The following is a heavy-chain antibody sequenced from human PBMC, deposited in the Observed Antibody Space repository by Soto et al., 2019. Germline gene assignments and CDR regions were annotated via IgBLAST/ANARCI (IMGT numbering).Heavy chain of an antibody. J-gene: IGHJ4*02. V-gene: IGHV3-53*01. CDR3: ATPPGGGGY. CDR1: GFTVSNNY. CDR2: IYSGGYT. D-gene: IGHD3-10*01. Sequence: EVQLVESGGGLIQPGGSLRLSCAVSGFTVSNNYMSWVRQAPGKGLEGVSVIYSGGYTAYGDSVKGRFTISRDNSKNTLYLQREGQRAADPAVDCGATPPGGGGYWGQGTLVTVSS.